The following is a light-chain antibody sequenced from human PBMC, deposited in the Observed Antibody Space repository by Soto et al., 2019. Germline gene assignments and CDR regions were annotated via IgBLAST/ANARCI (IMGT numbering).Light chain of an antibody. CDR1: TSNIGNNY. J-gene: IGLJ2*01. CDR3: GTWDISLKSVV. V-gene: IGLV1-51*02. CDR2: ENN. Sequence: QSVLTQPPSVSAASGQKVTISCSGSTSNIGNNYVSWYQQLPGTAPKVLIYENNKRPSGIPDRISGSKSGTSATLDITGLQTGDEADYYCGTWDISLKSVVFDGGTKLTVL.